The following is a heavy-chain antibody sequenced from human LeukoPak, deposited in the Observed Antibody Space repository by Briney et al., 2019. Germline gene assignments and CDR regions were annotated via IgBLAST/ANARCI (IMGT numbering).Heavy chain of an antibody. D-gene: IGHD1-26*01. CDR3: ARDKIVGATYFDC. V-gene: IGHV3-7*01. J-gene: IGHJ4*02. CDR2: INQDGSEN. CDR1: GLTLSNYA. Sequence: PGGSLRLSCAASGLTLSNYAMSWVRQAPGKGLEWVANINQDGSENYYVDSVRGRFTISRDNAKNSLYLQMNSLRAEDTAVYYCARDKIVGATYFDCWGQGTLVTVSS.